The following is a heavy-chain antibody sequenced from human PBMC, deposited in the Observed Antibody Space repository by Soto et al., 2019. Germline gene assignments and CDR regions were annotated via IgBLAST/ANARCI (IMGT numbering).Heavy chain of an antibody. CDR3: ARDSSSWFGETGAFDI. Sequence: GGSLRLSCAASGFTFSSYDMHWVRQATGKGLEWVSAIGTAGDTYYPGSVKGRFTISRENAKNSLYLQMNSLRAGDTAVYYCARDSSSWFGETGAFDIWGQGTMVTVSS. CDR1: GFTFSSYD. J-gene: IGHJ3*02. CDR2: IGTAGDT. D-gene: IGHD3-10*01. V-gene: IGHV3-13*01.